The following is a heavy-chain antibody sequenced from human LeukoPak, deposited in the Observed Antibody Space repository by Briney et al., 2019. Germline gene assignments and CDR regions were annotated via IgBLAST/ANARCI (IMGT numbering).Heavy chain of an antibody. J-gene: IGHJ4*02. CDR3: GLGELSQTPIDY. CDR2: ISWNSGSI. V-gene: IGHV3-9*01. CDR1: GFTFDDYA. D-gene: IGHD3-16*02. Sequence: PGGSLRLSCAASGFTFDDYAMHWVRQAPGKGLEWVSGISWNSGSIGYADSVKGRFTISRDNAKNSLYLQMNSLRAEDTAVYYCGLGELSQTPIDYWGQGTLVTVSS.